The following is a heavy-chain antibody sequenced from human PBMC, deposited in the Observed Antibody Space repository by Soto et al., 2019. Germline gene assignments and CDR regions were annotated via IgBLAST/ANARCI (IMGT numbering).Heavy chain of an antibody. CDR3: ARHLEQLERRDAFDT. Sequence: PSETLSLTCTVSGGSISSYYWSWIRQPPGKGLEWIGYIYYSGSTNYNPSLKSRVTISVDTSKNQFSLKLSSVTAADTAVYYCARHLEQLERRDAFDTWGQGTMVTVSS. J-gene: IGHJ3*02. CDR2: IYYSGST. D-gene: IGHD1-1*01. CDR1: GGSISSYY. V-gene: IGHV4-59*01.